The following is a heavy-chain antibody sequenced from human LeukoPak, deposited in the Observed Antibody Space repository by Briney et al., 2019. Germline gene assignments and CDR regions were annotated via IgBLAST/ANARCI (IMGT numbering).Heavy chain of an antibody. J-gene: IGHJ5*02. CDR3: ARAVERGYCSSTSCKLGNWFDP. V-gene: IGHV1-8*01. CDR2: MNPNSGNT. CDR1: GYTFTSYD. Sequence: ASVKVSCKASGYTFTSYDINWVRQATGQGLEWMGWMNPNSGNTGYAQKFQGRVTMTRNTSISTAYMELSSLRSEDTAVYYCARAVERGYCSSTSCKLGNWFDPWGQGTLVTVSS. D-gene: IGHD2-2*01.